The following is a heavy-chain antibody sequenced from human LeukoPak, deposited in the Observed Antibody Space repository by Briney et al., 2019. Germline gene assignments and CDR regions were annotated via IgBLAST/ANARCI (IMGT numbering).Heavy chain of an antibody. CDR3: ARYDFNKFFDY. Sequence: SQTLSLTCTVSSDSINSGNYYWNWIRQPPGKGLEWIGYIYYSGSTNYNPSLKSRVTMSVDTSKNQFSLKLSSVTAADTAVYYCARYDFNKFFDYWGQGTLVTVSS. CDR2: IYYSGST. CDR1: SDSINSGNYY. J-gene: IGHJ4*02. V-gene: IGHV4-61*01. D-gene: IGHD3-3*01.